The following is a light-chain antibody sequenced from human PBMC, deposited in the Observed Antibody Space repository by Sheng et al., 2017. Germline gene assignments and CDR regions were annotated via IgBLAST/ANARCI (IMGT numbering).Light chain of an antibody. CDR3: QQYNNWPPKT. V-gene: IGKV3-15*01. CDR2: GAS. J-gene: IGKJ1*01. Sequence: ETVMTQSPATLSVSPGERATLSCRASQSVSSNLAWYQQKPGQAPRLLIYGASTRATGIPARFSGSGSGTEFTLTISSLQSEDFAVYYCQQYNNWPPKTFGQGTKVKVK. CDR1: QSVSSN.